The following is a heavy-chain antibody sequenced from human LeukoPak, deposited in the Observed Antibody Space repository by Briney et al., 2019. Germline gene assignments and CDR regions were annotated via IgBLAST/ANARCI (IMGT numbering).Heavy chain of an antibody. CDR3: AKDGCSGGSCSYDAFDI. V-gene: IGHV3-23*01. D-gene: IGHD2-15*01. CDR1: GFTFSSYA. CDR2: ISGSGGST. J-gene: IGHJ3*02. Sequence: GGSLRLSCAASGFTFSSYAMSWVRQAPGKGLEWVSAISGSGGSTYCADSVKGRFTISRDNSKNTLYLQMNSLRAEDTAVYYCAKDGCSGGSCSYDAFDIWGQGTMVTVSS.